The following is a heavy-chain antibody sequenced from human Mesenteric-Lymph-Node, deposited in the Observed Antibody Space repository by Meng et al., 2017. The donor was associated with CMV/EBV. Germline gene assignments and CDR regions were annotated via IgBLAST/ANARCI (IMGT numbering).Heavy chain of an antibody. CDR1: GYTFGSYD. J-gene: IGHJ4*02. V-gene: IGHV1-8*03. D-gene: IGHD1-1*01. CDR2: INPNIDYT. CDR3: ARGPFPLDEY. Sequence: ACKTYGYTFGSYDLDWVRQAAGTGREWMGWINPNIDYTAYAPKFKGRVNITSDTYIRTAYMELRSLKSEDTAVYYCARGPFPLDEYWGQGTLVTVSS.